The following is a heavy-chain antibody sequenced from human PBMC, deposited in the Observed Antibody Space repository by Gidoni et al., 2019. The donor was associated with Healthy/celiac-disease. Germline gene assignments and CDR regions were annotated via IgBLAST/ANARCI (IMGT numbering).Heavy chain of an antibody. CDR3: VKAEDYDSSGYYLRNWDAFDI. Sequence: EVQLVESGGGLVQPGGSLRLSCAASGFTFSSYAMHWGRQAPGKGLEYVSAISSNGGSTYYADSVKGRFTISRDNSKNTLYLQMSSLRAEDTAVYYCVKAEDYDSSGYYLRNWDAFDIWGQGTMVTVSS. D-gene: IGHD3-22*01. J-gene: IGHJ3*02. CDR1: GFTFSSYA. CDR2: ISSNGGST. V-gene: IGHV3-64D*09.